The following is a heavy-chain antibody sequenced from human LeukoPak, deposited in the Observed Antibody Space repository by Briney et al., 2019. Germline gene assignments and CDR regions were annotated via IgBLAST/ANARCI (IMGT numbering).Heavy chain of an antibody. CDR2: ISGSGGST. CDR1: GFTFSSYA. V-gene: IGHV3-23*01. D-gene: IGHD2-15*01. CDR3: AKDLGCSGGSCYEAFDI. Sequence: PGGSLRLSCAASGFTFSSYAMSWVSQAPGKGLEWVSAISGSGGSTYYADSVKGRFTISRDNSKNTLYLQMNSLRAEDTAVYYCAKDLGCSGGSCYEAFDIWGQGTMVTVSS. J-gene: IGHJ3*02.